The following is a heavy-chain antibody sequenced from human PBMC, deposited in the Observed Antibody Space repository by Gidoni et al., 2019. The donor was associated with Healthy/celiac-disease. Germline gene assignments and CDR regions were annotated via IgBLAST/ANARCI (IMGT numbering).Heavy chain of an antibody. D-gene: IGHD7-27*01. CDR2: INHSGST. J-gene: IGHJ5*02. CDR3: ARANWGSGDWFDP. Sequence: QVQLQQWGAVLLKPSEPLSLTCAVYGGSFSGYYWSWIRQPPGKGLEWIGEINHSGSTNYNPSLKSRVTISVDTSKNQFSLKLSSVTAADTAVYYCARANWGSGDWFDPWGQGTLVTVSS. V-gene: IGHV4-34*01. CDR1: GGSFSGYY.